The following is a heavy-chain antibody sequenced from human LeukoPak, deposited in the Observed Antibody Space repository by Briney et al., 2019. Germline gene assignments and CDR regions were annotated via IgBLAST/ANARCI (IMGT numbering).Heavy chain of an antibody. CDR3: ARDRGGSRSDC. CDR2: IYSGGTT. D-gene: IGHD6-13*01. Sequence: GALELSWAASGFTRNTNLKTWGRPAPGKGLEWVSVIYSGGTTYYADSVKGRFTISRDNSKNTLYLQMNSLRAEDTAVYYCARDRGGSRSDCWGQGTLVTVSS. V-gene: IGHV3-66*01. J-gene: IGHJ4*02. CDR1: GFTRNTNL.